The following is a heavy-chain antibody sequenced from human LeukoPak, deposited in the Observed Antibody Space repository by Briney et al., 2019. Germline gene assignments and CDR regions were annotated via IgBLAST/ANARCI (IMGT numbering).Heavy chain of an antibody. V-gene: IGHV3-48*01. CDR3: ARGAYYYED. D-gene: IGHD3-22*01. CDR2: ISSSSSTI. CDR1: GFTFSSHS. J-gene: IGHJ4*02. Sequence: GGSLRLSCTASGFTFSSHSMNWVRQAPGKGLEWVSYISSSSSTIYYADSVKGRFTISRDNAKNSLYLQMNSLRAEDTAVYYCARGAYYYEDWGQGTLVTVSS.